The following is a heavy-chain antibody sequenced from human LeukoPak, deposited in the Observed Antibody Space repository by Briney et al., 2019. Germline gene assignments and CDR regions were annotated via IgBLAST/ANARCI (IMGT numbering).Heavy chain of an antibody. J-gene: IGHJ6*02. CDR3: ARDRIVLMVYAIQDYYYYGMDV. Sequence: ASAKVSCKASGYTFTGYYMHWVRQAPGQGLEWMGWINPNSGGTNYAQKFQGRVTMTRDTSISTAYMELSRLRSDDTAVYYCARDRIVLMVYAIQDYYYYGMDVWGQGTTVTVSS. CDR1: GYTFTGYY. D-gene: IGHD2-8*01. V-gene: IGHV1-2*02. CDR2: INPNSGGT.